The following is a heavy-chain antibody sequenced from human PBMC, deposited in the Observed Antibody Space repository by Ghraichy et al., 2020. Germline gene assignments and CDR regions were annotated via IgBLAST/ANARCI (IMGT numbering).Heavy chain of an antibody. Sequence: SETLSLTCTVSGGSISSSSYYWGWIRQPPGKGLEWIGRIYYSGSTYYNPSLKSRVTISVDTSKNQFSLKLSSVTAADTAVYYCARDRVAVAENFDYWGQGTLVTVSS. CDR3: ARDRVAVAENFDY. CDR1: GGSISSSSYY. CDR2: IYYSGST. J-gene: IGHJ4*02. V-gene: IGHV4-39*07. D-gene: IGHD6-19*01.